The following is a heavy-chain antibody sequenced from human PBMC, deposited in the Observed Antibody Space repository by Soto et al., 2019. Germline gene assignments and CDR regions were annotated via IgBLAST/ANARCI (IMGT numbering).Heavy chain of an antibody. V-gene: IGHV4-59*08. J-gene: IGHJ4*02. CDR3: ASLTRGSGSYYRFY. Sequence: SETLSLTCAVSGGSSSSYYWSWIRQPPGKGLEWIGYIYYSGSTNYNPSLKSRVTISVDTSKNQFSLKLSSVTAADTAVYYCASLTRGSGSYYRFYWGQGTLVTVSS. CDR2: IYYSGST. CDR1: GGSSSSYY. D-gene: IGHD3-10*01.